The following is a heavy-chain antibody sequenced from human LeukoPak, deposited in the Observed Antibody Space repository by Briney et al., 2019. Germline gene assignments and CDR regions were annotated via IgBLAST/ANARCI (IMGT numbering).Heavy chain of an antibody. CDR2: IIGSGAST. CDR1: DSSLSANA. CDR3: AKDIVIIPAASYAFDI. D-gene: IGHD2-2*01. V-gene: IGHV3-23*01. Sequence: GGPLRLPCEASDSSLSANAMGWVRRVPGKGREWVSVIIGSGASTYYADSVKGRFTISRDNSKNTLYLQTNSLRAEDTAVYYCAKDIVIIPAASYAFDIWGQGTMVIVSS. J-gene: IGHJ3*02.